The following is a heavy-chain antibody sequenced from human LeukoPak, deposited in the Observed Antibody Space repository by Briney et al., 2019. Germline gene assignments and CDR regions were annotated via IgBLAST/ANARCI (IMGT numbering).Heavy chain of an antibody. CDR3: ARAPIIAARPHYFDY. D-gene: IGHD6-6*01. CDR2: IYYSGST. CDR1: GGSLSSHY. J-gene: IGHJ4*02. V-gene: IGHV4-59*11. Sequence: PSETLSLTRTFSGGSLSSHYWSWIRQPPGKGREGIGDIYYSGSTNYNPSLKSRVTISVDTSKNQFSLKLSSVTAADTAVYYCARAPIIAARPHYFDYWGQGTLVTVSS.